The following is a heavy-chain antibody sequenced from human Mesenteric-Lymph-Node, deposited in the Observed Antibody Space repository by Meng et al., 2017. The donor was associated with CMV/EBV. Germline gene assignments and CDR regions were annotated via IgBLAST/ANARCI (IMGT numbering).Heavy chain of an antibody. CDR3: ARAAVPGYCTSASCYNWFDP. D-gene: IGHD2-2*01. CDR1: A. CDR2: IIPMFVIP. Sequence: AINSVRQAPGHELEWMGGIIPMFVIPKYTQRFQDSVTITPDTSTSTVYMELNSLRYEDTAVYYCARAAVPGYCTSASCYNWFDPWGQGTLVTVSS. J-gene: IGHJ5*02. V-gene: IGHV1-69*17.